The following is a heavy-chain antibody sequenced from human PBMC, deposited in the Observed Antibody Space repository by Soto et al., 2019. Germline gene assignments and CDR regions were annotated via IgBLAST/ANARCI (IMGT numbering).Heavy chain of an antibody. J-gene: IGHJ4*01. CDR3: SKAPDSSGYLYYFDY. CDR1: GFTFDDYA. CDR2: ISWNSGSI. Sequence: GGSLRLSCAASGFTFDDYAMHWVRQAPGKGLEWVSGISWNSGSIGYADSVKGRFTISRDNAKNSLYLQMNSLRAEDTALYYCSKAPDSSGYLYYFDYWGHGTLVTVSS. D-gene: IGHD3-22*01. V-gene: IGHV3-9*01.